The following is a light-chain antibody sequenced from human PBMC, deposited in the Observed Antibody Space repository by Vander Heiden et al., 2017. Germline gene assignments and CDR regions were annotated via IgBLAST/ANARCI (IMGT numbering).Light chain of an antibody. CDR2: AAS. CDR1: QGISTY. CDR3: QQEDSYPGT. J-gene: IGKJ1*01. V-gene: IGKV1-8*01. Sequence: AIRMTQSPSSFSASTGDRVTITCRANQGISTYLAWYQQKPGKAPKLLIFAASTLESGVPSRFGGSGSGTDFTLTISCLQSEDFATYYCQQEDSYPGTFGQGTKVEIK.